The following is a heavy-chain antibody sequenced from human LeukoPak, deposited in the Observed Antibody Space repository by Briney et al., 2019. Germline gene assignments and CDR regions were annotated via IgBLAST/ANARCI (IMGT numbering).Heavy chain of an antibody. CDR3: ARRRYYDSTGYLD. Sequence: SETLSLTCTLSGDYISGSNYYWGWIRQPPGKGLEWIGDIYYSGSTYYNASLKSRVSISIDTSNNHFSLHLSSLTAADTALYYCARRRYYDSTGYLDWGHGTLVTVSS. J-gene: IGHJ1*01. CDR2: IYYSGST. V-gene: IGHV4-39*02. CDR1: GDYISGSNYY. D-gene: IGHD3-22*01.